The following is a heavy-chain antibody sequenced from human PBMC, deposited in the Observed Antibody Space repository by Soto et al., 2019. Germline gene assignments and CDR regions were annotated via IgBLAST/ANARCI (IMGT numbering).Heavy chain of an antibody. V-gene: IGHV4-61*01. Sequence: SETLSLTCTVSNASISTISSYYWTWVRQPPGKGLEWIGYVYYSGSTNFNPSLKSRVGMSIDTSKNQFSLELKSVTAADTATYYCVRDYLLTGFDTWGHGTLVIVSS. CDR1: NASISTISSYY. CDR2: VYYSGST. CDR3: VRDYLLTGFDT. D-gene: IGHD3-9*01. J-gene: IGHJ5*01.